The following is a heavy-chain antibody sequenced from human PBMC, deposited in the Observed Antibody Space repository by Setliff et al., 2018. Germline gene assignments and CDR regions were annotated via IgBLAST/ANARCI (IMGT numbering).Heavy chain of an antibody. CDR1: GYPYISYD. J-gene: IGHJ4*02. CDR3: ARERYFDY. CDR2: MNPNSGKT. Sequence: GASVKVSCKASGYPYISYDINWVRQAPGQGLEWMGWMNPNSGKTGYAQKFQGRVIMTRNTSISTAYLELNTLRSDDTAVYYCARERYFDYWGQGTLVTVSS. V-gene: IGHV1-8*02.